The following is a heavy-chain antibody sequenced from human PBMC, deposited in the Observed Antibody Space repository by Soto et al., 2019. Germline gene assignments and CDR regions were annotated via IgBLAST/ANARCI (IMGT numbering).Heavy chain of an antibody. CDR3: AREGYCSGGSCYSVPGWFDP. CDR1: GGTFSSYA. J-gene: IGHJ5*02. Sequence: SVKVSCKASGGTFSSYAISWVRQAPGQGLEWMGGIIPIFGTANYAQKFQGRVTITADESTSTAYMELSSLRSEDTAVYYCAREGYCSGGSCYSVPGWFDPWGQGTLVTVSS. CDR2: IIPIFGTA. D-gene: IGHD2-15*01. V-gene: IGHV1-69*13.